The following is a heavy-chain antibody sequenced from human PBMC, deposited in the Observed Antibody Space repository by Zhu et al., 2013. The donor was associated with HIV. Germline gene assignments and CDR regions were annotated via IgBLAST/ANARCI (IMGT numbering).Heavy chain of an antibody. D-gene: IGHD2-15*01. Sequence: QVKLVQSGAEVKKPGSSMKVSCMASGGTFSSYAINWVRQAPGQGLEWVGEIIPIFGTPNYAQKFQGRVTITADESTTTAYMELSSLRSEDTAVYFCARGIVVVGALYFDYWGQGTLVTVSS. J-gene: IGHJ4*02. CDR1: GGTFSSYA. CDR2: IIPIFGTP. CDR3: ARGIVVVGALYFDY. V-gene: IGHV1-69*01.